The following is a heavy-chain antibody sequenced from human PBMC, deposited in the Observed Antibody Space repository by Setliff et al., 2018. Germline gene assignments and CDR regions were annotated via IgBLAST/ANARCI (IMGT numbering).Heavy chain of an antibody. J-gene: IGHJ4*02. CDR1: GFSFGKAW. CDR3: TTDRSISMVRGVVISPTISYY. V-gene: IGHV3-15*07. CDR2: IKSNNDGGTT. Sequence: GGSLRLSCAASGFSFGKAWMNWVRQAPGKGLEWVGLIKSNNDGGTTYLAAPVKGRFSISRDDSQNMLYLQMNNLKIEDTAVYFCTTDRSISMVRGVVISPTISYYWRQGAQVTVSS. D-gene: IGHD3-10*01.